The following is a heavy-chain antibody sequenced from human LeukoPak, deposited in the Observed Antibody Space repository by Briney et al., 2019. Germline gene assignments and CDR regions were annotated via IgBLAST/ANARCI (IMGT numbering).Heavy chain of an antibody. Sequence: PSQTLSLTCAVSGGSISSGGYSWSWIRQPPGKGLEWIGYIYHSGSTYYNPSLKSRVTISVDRSENQFSLKLSSATAAATAVSYCARGGYRGYRPPDAFDIWGQGTMVTVSS. D-gene: IGHD5-12*01. CDR1: GGSISSGGYS. J-gene: IGHJ3*02. CDR3: ARGGYRGYRPPDAFDI. V-gene: IGHV4-30-2*01. CDR2: IYHSGST.